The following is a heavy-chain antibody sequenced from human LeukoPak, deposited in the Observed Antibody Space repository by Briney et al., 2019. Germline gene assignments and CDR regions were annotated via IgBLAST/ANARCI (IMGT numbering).Heavy chain of an antibody. Sequence: ASETVSCKASGYSVTNYHINWVRQPTPQGLEWMGWRNPNNGESGYAQTFHGRLTIIRDTSISKSYTELLSLGSDATTVLFCARTTSFTASGYDYWGQGTMVTVSS. D-gene: IGHD6-25*01. J-gene: IGHJ4*02. CDR3: ARTTSFTASGYDY. CDR2: RNPNNGES. CDR1: GYSVTNYH. V-gene: IGHV1-8*03.